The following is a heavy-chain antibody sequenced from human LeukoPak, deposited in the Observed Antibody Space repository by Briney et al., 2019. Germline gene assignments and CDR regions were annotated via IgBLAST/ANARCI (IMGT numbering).Heavy chain of an antibody. CDR1: GGTFSSYA. CDR3: ARAQYKIVGATQGPGDAFDI. J-gene: IGHJ3*02. CDR2: IIPIFGTA. Sequence: SVKVSCKASGGTFSSYAISWVRQAPGQGLEWMGGIIPIFGTANYAQKFQGRVTITTDESTCTAYMELSSLRSEDTAVYYCARAQYKIVGATQGPGDAFDIWGQGTMVTVSS. V-gene: IGHV1-69*05. D-gene: IGHD1-26*01.